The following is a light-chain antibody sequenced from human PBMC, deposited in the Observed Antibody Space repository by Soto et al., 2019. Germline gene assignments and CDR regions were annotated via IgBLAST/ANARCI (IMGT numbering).Light chain of an antibody. CDR1: SSDVGSHNF. J-gene: IGLJ1*01. CDR2: EVT. Sequence: QSVLTQPASVSGSPGQSITISCTGTSSDVGSHNFVSWYQQRPGKAPKLMIFEVTKRPSGVSNRFSASKSGNTASLTISGVQTEDEADYYCCSYTGSSNDVFGTGTKVTGL. V-gene: IGLV2-23*02. CDR3: CSYTGSSNDV.